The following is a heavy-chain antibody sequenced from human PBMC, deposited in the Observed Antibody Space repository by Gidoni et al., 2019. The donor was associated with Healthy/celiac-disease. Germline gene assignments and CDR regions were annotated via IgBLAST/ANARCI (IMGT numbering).Heavy chain of an antibody. V-gene: IGHV3-23*01. CDR3: AKDGYGSGRRRGYYYGMDV. Sequence: EVQLLESGGGLVQPGGSLRLPCAASGFTFSSYARSWVRQAPGKGLEWVSAISGSGGSTYYADSVKGRFTISRDNSKNTLYLQMNSLRAEDTAVYYCAKDGYGSGRRRGYYYGMDVWGQGTTVTVSS. CDR2: ISGSGGST. J-gene: IGHJ6*02. CDR1: GFTFSSYA. D-gene: IGHD3-10*01.